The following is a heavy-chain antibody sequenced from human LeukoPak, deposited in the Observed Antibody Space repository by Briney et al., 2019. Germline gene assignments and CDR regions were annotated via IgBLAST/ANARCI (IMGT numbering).Heavy chain of an antibody. CDR1: GFPFSNYW. CDR2: IKQDGGEK. J-gene: IGHJ6*03. V-gene: IGHV3-7*01. Sequence: GGSLRLSCAASGFPFSNYWMSWVRQAPGKGLEWVANIKQDGGEKYYVDSVKGRFTTSRDNGKNSLYLQMNSLRAEDTAVCYCARAEGDYYYYFYMDVWGKGTTVTVSS. CDR3: ARAEGDYYYYFYMDV.